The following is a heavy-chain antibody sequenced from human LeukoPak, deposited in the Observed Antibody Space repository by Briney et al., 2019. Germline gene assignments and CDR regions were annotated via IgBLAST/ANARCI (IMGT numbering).Heavy chain of an antibody. D-gene: IGHD4-11*01. CDR1: GYTFTSYA. Sequence: ASVKVSCKASGYTFTSYAMHWVRQAPGQRLEWMGWINAGNGNTKYSQEFQGRVTITRDTSASTAYMELSSLRSDDTAVYYCARSEINDYSRFWGQGILVTVSS. CDR2: INAGNGNT. J-gene: IGHJ4*02. V-gene: IGHV1-3*01. CDR3: ARSEINDYSRF.